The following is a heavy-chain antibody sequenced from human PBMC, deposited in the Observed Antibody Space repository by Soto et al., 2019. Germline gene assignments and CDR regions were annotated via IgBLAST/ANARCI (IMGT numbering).Heavy chain of an antibody. V-gene: IGHV3-9*01. CDR2: ISWNGGSR. CDR1: GFTFNDYA. Sequence: GGSLRLSCAASGFTFNDYAMHWVRQAPGKGLEWVSGISWNGGSRVYADSVKGRFTISRDNAKNSVFLQMDSLRDEDTALYYCAKDIGPRVDCSGGSCYWDCWGQGTLVTVSS. CDR3: AKDIGPRVDCSGGSCYWDC. D-gene: IGHD2-15*01. J-gene: IGHJ4*02.